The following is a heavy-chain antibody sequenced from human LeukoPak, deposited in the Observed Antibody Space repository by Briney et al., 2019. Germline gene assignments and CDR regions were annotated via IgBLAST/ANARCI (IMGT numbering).Heavy chain of an antibody. J-gene: IGHJ4*02. D-gene: IGHD6-13*01. CDR2: ISGSGGST. Sequence: PGGSLRLSCAASGFTFSSYAVGWVRQAPGKGLEWVSAISGSGGSTYYADSVKGRFTISRDNSKNTLYLQMNSLRAEDTAVYYCAKDLRIAAAGTYFDYWGQGTLVTVSS. CDR1: GFTFSSYA. CDR3: AKDLRIAAAGTYFDY. V-gene: IGHV3-23*01.